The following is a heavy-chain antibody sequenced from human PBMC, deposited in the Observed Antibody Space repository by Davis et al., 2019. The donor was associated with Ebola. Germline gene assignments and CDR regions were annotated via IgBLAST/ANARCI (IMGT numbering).Heavy chain of an antibody. D-gene: IGHD3-22*01. CDR2: IRSKANSYAT. V-gene: IGHV3-73*01. CDR1: GFTFSGSA. CDR3: AKDRTFYYDSSRGYNDYGMDV. J-gene: IGHJ6*02. Sequence: GESLKISCAASGFTFSGSAMHWVRQASGKGLEWVGRIRSKANSYATAYAASVKGRFTISRDDSKNTAYLQMNSLRAEDTAVYYCAKDRTFYYDSSRGYNDYGMDVWGQGTTVTVSS.